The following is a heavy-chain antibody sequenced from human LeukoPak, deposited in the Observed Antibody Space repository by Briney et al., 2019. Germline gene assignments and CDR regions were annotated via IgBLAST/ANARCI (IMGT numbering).Heavy chain of an antibody. CDR2: IRQDGSQK. V-gene: IGHV3-7*01. CDR1: GFTFSSYW. Sequence: GGSLRLSCAASGFTFSSYWMSWVRQAPGKGLEWVATIRQDGSQKYYVDSVKGRFTISRDNAKNSLYLQMNSLRAEDTAVYYCARHKPGPSFDYWGQGTLVTVSS. J-gene: IGHJ4*02. CDR3: ARHKPGPSFDY.